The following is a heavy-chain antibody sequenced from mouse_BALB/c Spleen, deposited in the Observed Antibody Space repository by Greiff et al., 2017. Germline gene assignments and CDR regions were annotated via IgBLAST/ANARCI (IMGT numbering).Heavy chain of an antibody. CDR2: INPSSGYT. J-gene: IGHJ2*01. Sequence: VQLQESGAELARPGASVKMSCKASGYTFTSYTMHWVKQRPGQGLEWIGYINPSSGYTNYNQKFKDKATLTADKSSSTAYMQLSSLTSEDSAVYYCANHYYGSSSFDYWGQGTTLTVSS. CDR1: GYTFTSYT. V-gene: IGHV1-4*01. D-gene: IGHD1-1*01. CDR3: ANHYYGSSSFDY.